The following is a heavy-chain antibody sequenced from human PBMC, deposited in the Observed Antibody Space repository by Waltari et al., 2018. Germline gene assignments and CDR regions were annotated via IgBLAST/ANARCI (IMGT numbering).Heavy chain of an antibody. V-gene: IGHV3-74*03. CDR2: MNSDATIK. D-gene: IGHD6-19*01. CDR1: GFPFSANW. J-gene: IGHJ4*02. Sequence: EVKLVESGGGLVQPGGSLILSCEASGFPFSANWMHWVRRAPGKGLVWVSRMNSDATIKEYADSEKGRVTISRDNAENTLYLQMNSLRIEDTAIYYCVRGSSGWYGTDFWGQGTLVTVSS. CDR3: VRGSSGWYGTDF.